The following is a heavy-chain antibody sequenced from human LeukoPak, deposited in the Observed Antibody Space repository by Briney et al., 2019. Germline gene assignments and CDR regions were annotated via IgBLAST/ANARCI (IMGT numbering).Heavy chain of an antibody. V-gene: IGHV1-18*01. J-gene: IGHJ4*02. CDR1: GYSFTRSG. Sequence: ASVKVSCKPSGYSFTRSGISWVRQAPGQGLEWMAWISANSGNTNYAQNFQDRVTLTTDTSTSTAYMELRSLRSDDTAVYYCARDVNYAFDYWGQGTLVTVSS. CDR3: ARDVNYAFDY. D-gene: IGHD3-16*01. CDR2: ISANSGNT.